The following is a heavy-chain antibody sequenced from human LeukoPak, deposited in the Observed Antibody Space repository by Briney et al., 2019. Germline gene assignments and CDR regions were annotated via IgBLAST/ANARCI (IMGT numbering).Heavy chain of an antibody. V-gene: IGHV3-64*01. CDR2: ISSNGGST. CDR3: ATLAVFHTQGIDS. D-gene: IGHD2-15*01. Sequence: TGGSLRLSCAASGFTFSSYAMHWVRQAPGKGLEHVSAISSNGGSTYYANSVKGRFTISRDNSKNTLYLQMGSLRSDDTAVYYCATLAVFHTQGIDSWGQGTLITVSS. J-gene: IGHJ4*02. CDR1: GFTFSSYA.